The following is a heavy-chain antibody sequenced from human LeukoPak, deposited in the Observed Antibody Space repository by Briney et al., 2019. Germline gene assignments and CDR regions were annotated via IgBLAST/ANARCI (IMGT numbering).Heavy chain of an antibody. CDR2: IKQDGSEK. J-gene: IGHJ6*03. Sequence: GGSLRLSCAASGFTFSSYWMSWVRQAPGKGLEWVANIKQDGSEKYYVDSVKGRFTISRDNAKNSLYLQMNSLRAEDTAVYYCARDECSSTSCTQTNYYYYYMDVWGKGTTVTVSS. CDR3: ARDECSSTSCTQTNYYYYYMDV. CDR1: GFTFSSYW. V-gene: IGHV3-7*01. D-gene: IGHD2-2*01.